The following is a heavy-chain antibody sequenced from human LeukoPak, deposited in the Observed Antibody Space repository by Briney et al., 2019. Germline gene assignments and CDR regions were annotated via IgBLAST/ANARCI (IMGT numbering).Heavy chain of an antibody. J-gene: IGHJ4*02. CDR1: GFNFSSYA. Sequence: GGSLRLSCAASGFNFSSYAMHWVRQAPGKGLEGVAVISYDGTKKYYADSVKGRFTISRDNSKNTLYLQMNSLRAEDTAVYYCARDRYYGSGSQKFDYWGQGTLVTVSS. D-gene: IGHD3-10*01. V-gene: IGHV3-30*14. CDR2: ISYDGTKK. CDR3: ARDRYYGSGSQKFDY.